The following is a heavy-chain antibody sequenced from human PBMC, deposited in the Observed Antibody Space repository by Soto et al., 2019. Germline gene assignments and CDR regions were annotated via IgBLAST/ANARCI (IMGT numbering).Heavy chain of an antibody. V-gene: IGHV3-21*01. CDR2: ISSSSSYI. D-gene: IGHD3-10*02. CDR3: ASPSCSGSYYNDEYFQH. CDR1: GFTFSSYS. J-gene: IGHJ1*01. Sequence: PGGSLRLSCAASGFTFSSYSMNWVRQAPGKGLEWVSSISSSSSYIYYADSVKGRFTISRDNAKNSLYLQMNSLRAEDTAVYYCASPSCSGSYYNDEYFQHWGQGTLVTVSS.